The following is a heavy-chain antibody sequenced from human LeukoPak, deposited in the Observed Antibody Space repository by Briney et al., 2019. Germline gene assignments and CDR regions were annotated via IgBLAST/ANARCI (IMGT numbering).Heavy chain of an antibody. CDR3: ARIPVDTAMVTWFDY. V-gene: IGHV4-59*01. D-gene: IGHD5-18*01. J-gene: IGHJ4*02. Sequence: SETLFLTCTVSGGSISSYYWSWIRQPPGKGLEWIGYIYYSGSTNYNPSLKSRVTISVDTSKNQFSLKLSSVTAADTAVYYCARIPVDTAMVTWFDYWGQGTLVTVSS. CDR1: GGSISSYY. CDR2: IYYSGST.